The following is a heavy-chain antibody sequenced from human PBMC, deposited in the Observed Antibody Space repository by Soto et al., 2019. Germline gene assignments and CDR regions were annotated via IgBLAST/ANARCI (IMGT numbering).Heavy chain of an antibody. CDR2: ISYDGSNK. Sequence: GRSMRLSCAVSGFTFSSYGMHWVRQPPDKWLEWEAAISYDGSNKYYADSVKGRFTISRDNPKNTPYLQMNSLRAEDTAVYYCAKDSFGYGSGSYYYYYGMDVWGQGTTVTVSS. D-gene: IGHD3-10*01. CDR1: GFTFSSYG. V-gene: IGHV3-30*18. CDR3: AKDSFGYGSGSYYYYYGMDV. J-gene: IGHJ6*02.